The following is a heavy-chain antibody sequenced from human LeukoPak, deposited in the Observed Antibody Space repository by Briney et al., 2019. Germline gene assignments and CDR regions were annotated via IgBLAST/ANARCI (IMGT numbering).Heavy chain of an antibody. CDR1: GFTFSSYN. Sequence: PGGSLRLSCVASGFTFSSYNMNWVRQAPGKGLEWVSSISGSNIYMYYADSVKGRFTISRDNAKNSLYLQMNSLRAEDTAVYYCARAVGYSSGPHFDYWGQGTLVTVSS. CDR2: ISGSNIYM. V-gene: IGHV3-21*01. D-gene: IGHD6-19*01. J-gene: IGHJ4*02. CDR3: ARAVGYSSGPHFDY.